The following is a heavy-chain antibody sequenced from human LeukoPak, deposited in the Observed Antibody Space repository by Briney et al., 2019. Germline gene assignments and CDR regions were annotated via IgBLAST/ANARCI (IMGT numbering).Heavy chain of an antibody. CDR2: IYYSGST. CDR1: GGSISSYY. D-gene: IGHD2-21*02. Sequence: PSETLSLTCTVSGGSISSYYWSWIRQPPGKGLEWIGYIYYSGSTNYNPSLKSRVTISVDTSKNQFSLKLSSVTAADTAVYYCAREIAYCGAGCPPHFDYWGQGTLVTVSS. V-gene: IGHV4-59*01. J-gene: IGHJ4*02. CDR3: AREIAYCGAGCPPHFDY.